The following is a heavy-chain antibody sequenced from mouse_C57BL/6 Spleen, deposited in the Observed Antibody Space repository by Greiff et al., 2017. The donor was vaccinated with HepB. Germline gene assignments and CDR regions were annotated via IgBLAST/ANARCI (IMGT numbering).Heavy chain of an antibody. CDR3: AGYYYGSSSYAMDY. CDR2: IYPGSGST. Sequence: VQLQQPGAELVKPGASVKMSCKASGYTFTSYWITWVKQRPGQGLEWIGDIYPGSGSTNYNEKFKSKATLTVDTSSSTAYMQLSSLTSEDSAVYYCAGYYYGSSSYAMDYWGQGTSVTVSS. D-gene: IGHD1-1*01. J-gene: IGHJ4*01. V-gene: IGHV1-55*01. CDR1: GYTFTSYW.